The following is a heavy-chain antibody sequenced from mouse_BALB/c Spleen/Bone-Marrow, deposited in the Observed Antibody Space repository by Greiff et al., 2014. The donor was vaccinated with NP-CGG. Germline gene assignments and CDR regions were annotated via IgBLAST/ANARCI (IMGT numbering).Heavy chain of an antibody. V-gene: IGHV1-9*01. Sequence: VQLQQSGAELMKPGASVKISCKATGYTFSSYWIEWVKQRPGHGLEWIGEILPGSGSTNYNEKFKGKATFTADTSSNTAYMQPSSLTSEDSAVYYCAREDVLWDFDVWGAGTTVTVSS. J-gene: IGHJ1*01. CDR1: GYTFSSYW. CDR2: ILPGSGST. CDR3: AREDVLWDFDV.